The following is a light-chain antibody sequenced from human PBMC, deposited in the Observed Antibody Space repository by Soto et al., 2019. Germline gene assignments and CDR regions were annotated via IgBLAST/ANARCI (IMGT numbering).Light chain of an antibody. CDR3: QQYGSSPLI. CDR1: QSVSSSY. Sequence: EIVLTQSPGTLSLSPGERATLSCRASQSVSSSYLAWYQQKPGQAPRLLIYGASRRATGIPDRFSGSGSGTEFTLTISRLDHDDFGVYSWQQYGSSPLIFGGGIKVELK. V-gene: IGKV3-20*01. CDR2: GAS. J-gene: IGKJ4*01.